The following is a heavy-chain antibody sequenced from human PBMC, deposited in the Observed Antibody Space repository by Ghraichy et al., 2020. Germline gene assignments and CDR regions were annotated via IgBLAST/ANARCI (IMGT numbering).Heavy chain of an antibody. Sequence: ASVKVSCKASGYTFTSYTISWVRQAPGQGLEWMGWISAYNGNTNYAEKFQGRVTMTTDTSTTTAYMELRSLRSDDTAVYYYTRAHISVITFDYWGQGTLVTVSS. V-gene: IGHV1-18*01. J-gene: IGHJ4*02. CDR2: ISAYNGNT. D-gene: IGHD2-21*01. CDR1: GYTFTSYT. CDR3: TRAHISVITFDY.